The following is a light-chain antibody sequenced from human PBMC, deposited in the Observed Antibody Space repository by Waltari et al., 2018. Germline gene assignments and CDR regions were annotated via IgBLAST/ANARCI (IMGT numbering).Light chain of an antibody. CDR3: QSYDSSLRGVV. CDR1: SSKLGAGFG. Sequence: QSVLTQPPSVSGAPGQRVTIPCTGSSSKLGAGFGVQWYQKLPRIAPKLPIVGNRERPPGVPDRFSGSKSGTSASLAITGLQAEDEADYYCQSYDSSLRGVVFGGGTKLTVL. CDR2: GNR. V-gene: IGLV1-40*01. J-gene: IGLJ2*01.